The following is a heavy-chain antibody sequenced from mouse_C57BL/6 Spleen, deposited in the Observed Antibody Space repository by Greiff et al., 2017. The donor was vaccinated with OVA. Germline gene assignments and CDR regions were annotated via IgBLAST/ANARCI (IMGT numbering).Heavy chain of an antibody. CDR2: INPSTGGT. CDR3: ANIRYYAMDY. CDR1: GYSFTGYY. D-gene: IGHD1-1*01. Sequence: VQLQQSGPELVKPGASVKISCKASGYSFTGYYMNWVKQSPEKSLEWIGEINPSTGGTTYNQKFKAKATLTVDKSSSTAYMQLKSLTSEDSAVYYCANIRYYAMDYWGQGTSVTVSS. J-gene: IGHJ4*01. V-gene: IGHV1-42*01.